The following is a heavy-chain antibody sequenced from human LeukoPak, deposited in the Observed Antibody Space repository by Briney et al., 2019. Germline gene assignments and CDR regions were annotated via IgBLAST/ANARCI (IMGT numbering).Heavy chain of an antibody. J-gene: IGHJ4*02. CDR1: VFTLSSNY. D-gene: IGHD6-19*01. V-gene: IGHV3-53*01. Sequence: GGSLSLSCAASVFTLSSNYMSCVRQAPGRGLECGLVIYSGGSTYYAHSVKGRFTISRDNSKNTLYLQLNSLRPEDTAVYYCARGSSIAVELGYGGQGTLVTVSS. CDR2: IYSGGST. CDR3: ARGSSIAVELGY.